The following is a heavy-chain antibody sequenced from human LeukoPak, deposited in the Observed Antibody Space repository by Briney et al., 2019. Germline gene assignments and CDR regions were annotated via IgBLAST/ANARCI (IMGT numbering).Heavy chain of an antibody. D-gene: IGHD3-16*02. Sequence: GGSLRLSCAPSGFTVSSNYMSWVRQAPGEGLEWGSVIYSGGSTYYADSVKGRFTTSRDNSTNTLYLQMNSLRTEDTAAFYCAGSDFRLGELSFGWGQGTLVTVSS. V-gene: IGHV3-53*01. CDR3: AGSDFRLGELSFG. CDR2: IYSGGST. J-gene: IGHJ4*02. CDR1: GFTVSSNY.